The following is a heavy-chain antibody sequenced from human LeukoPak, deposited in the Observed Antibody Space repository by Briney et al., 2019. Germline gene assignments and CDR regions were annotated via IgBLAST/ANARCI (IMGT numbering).Heavy chain of an antibody. V-gene: IGHV3-NL1*01. CDR1: GFTFSSYG. CDR3: ARVRRNSSGWLFQGGPLDY. CDR2: IYSDNT. J-gene: IGHJ4*02. Sequence: GGSLRLSCAASGFTFSSYGMHWVRQAPGKGLEWVSFIYSDNTHYSDSVKGRFTISRDNSKNTLYLQMNSLRAEDTAVYYCARVRRNSSGWLFQGGPLDYWGQGTLVTVSS. D-gene: IGHD6-19*01.